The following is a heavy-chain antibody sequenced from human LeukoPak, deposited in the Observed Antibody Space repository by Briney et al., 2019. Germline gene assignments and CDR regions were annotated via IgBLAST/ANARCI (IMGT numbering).Heavy chain of an antibody. Sequence: SETLSLTCTVSGGSISTSNYYWGWIRQPPGKGLEWIGNIFYSGSTYYSPSLRSRVTISLDTSRNQFSLKLNSVTAADTAVYYCAKSNGYGLVDIWGKGTTVTISS. J-gene: IGHJ6*04. CDR2: IFYSGST. D-gene: IGHD3-10*01. V-gene: IGHV4-39*07. CDR1: GGSISTSNYY. CDR3: AKSNGYGLVDI.